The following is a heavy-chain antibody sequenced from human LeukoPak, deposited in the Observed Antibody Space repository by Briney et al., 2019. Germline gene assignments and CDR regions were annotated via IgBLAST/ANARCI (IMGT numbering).Heavy chain of an antibody. D-gene: IGHD6-19*01. CDR3: ARDGRSGWFFDY. J-gene: IGHJ4*02. CDR2: ISSSSSYI. Sequence: AGGSLRLSCAASGFTFSSYSMNWVRQAPGKGLEWVSSISSSSSYIYYADSVKGRFTISRDNAKNSLYLEMNSLRAEDTAVYYCARDGRSGWFFDYWGQGTLVTVSS. V-gene: IGHV3-21*01. CDR1: GFTFSSYS.